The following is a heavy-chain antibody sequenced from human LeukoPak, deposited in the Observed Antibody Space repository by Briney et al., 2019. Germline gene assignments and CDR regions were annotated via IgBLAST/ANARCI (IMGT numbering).Heavy chain of an antibody. D-gene: IGHD3-16*02. Sequence: GGSLRLSCAASGFTFSSYAMSWVRQAPGKGLEWVSGISGSGGSTYYVDAVKGRFTISRDNSKNTLYLQMNSLRAEDTAVYYCAKDALISFRGAWSQFDSWGQGTLVTVSS. V-gene: IGHV3-23*01. CDR1: GFTFSSYA. CDR3: AKDALISFRGAWSQFDS. J-gene: IGHJ4*02. CDR2: ISGSGGST.